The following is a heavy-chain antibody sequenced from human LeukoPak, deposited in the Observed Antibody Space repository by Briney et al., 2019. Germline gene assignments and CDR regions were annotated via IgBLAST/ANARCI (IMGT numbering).Heavy chain of an antibody. CDR3: ARATPISGWYSVY. CDR2: ISSSGDTT. CDR1: GLTFSSFE. D-gene: IGHD6-19*01. V-gene: IGHV3-48*03. J-gene: IGHJ4*02. Sequence: QTGGSLRLPCVGSGLTFSSFEMNWVRQGPGKGLEWVSYISSSGDTTYYVDSVKGRFTISRDNAENSLYLQMTSLGAEDTAVYYCARATPISGWYSVYWGQGTLVTVSS.